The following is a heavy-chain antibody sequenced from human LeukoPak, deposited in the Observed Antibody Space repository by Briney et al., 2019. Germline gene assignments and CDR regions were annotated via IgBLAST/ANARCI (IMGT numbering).Heavy chain of an antibody. CDR2: IYHSGST. J-gene: IGHJ6*03. V-gene: IGHV4-39*01. Sequence: SETLSLTRTVSGGSISINSYYWGWIRQPPGKGLEWIGSIYHSGSTYYNPSLRSRLTISVDTSKNQFSLKLSSVTAADTAVYYCARGRYYYDSGGYQSPYYYMDVWGKGTTVTVSS. D-gene: IGHD3-22*01. CDR3: ARGRYYYDSGGYQSPYYYMDV. CDR1: GGSISINSYY.